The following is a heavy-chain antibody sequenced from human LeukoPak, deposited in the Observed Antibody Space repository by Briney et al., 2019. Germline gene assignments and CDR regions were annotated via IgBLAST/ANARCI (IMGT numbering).Heavy chain of an antibody. D-gene: IGHD5-12*01. CDR3: ARGGGSGYDAPADY. J-gene: IGHJ4*02. V-gene: IGHV1-18*01. CDR1: GYTFTSYG. Sequence: ASVKVSCKVSGYTFTSYGISWVRQAPGQGLEWMGWINAYNGNTNYAQKLQGRVTMTTDTSTSTAYMELSSLRSEDTAVYYCARGGGSGYDAPADYWGQGTLVTVSS. CDR2: INAYNGNT.